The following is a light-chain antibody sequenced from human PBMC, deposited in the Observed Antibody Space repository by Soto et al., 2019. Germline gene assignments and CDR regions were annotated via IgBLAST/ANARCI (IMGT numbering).Light chain of an antibody. CDR1: QSISSS. Sequence: DIVMTQSPSSLSASVGDSVTITCRASQSISSSLNWYQQKPGKAPRLLIYAASTLQSGVPSGFSGSGSGTDFALTISSLQPENFATYYCQQTFTTPHTFGQGTRLEIK. V-gene: IGKV1-39*01. CDR2: AAS. J-gene: IGKJ5*01. CDR3: QQTFTTPHT.